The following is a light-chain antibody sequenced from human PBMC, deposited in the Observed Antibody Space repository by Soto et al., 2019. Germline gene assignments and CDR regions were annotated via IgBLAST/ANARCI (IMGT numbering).Light chain of an antibody. Sequence: EIVLTQSPGTLSLSPGERATLSCRAIQSVSNNYLAWYQQKPGQAPRRLIYGASSRATGIPDRFSGSGSGAEFTLTINSLQSEDFAVYYCQPYNNWPLTFGGGTKV. J-gene: IGKJ4*01. CDR3: QPYNNWPLT. CDR1: QSVSNNY. V-gene: IGKV3-20*01. CDR2: GAS.